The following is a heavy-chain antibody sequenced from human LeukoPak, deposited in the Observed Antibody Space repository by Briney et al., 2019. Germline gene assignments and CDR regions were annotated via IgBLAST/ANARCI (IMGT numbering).Heavy chain of an antibody. D-gene: IGHD3-3*01. CDR1: GGSISSYY. Sequence: PSETLSLTCTVSGGSISSYYWSWIRQPPGKGLEWIGYIYYSGSTYYNPSLKSQVTISVDTSKNQFSLKLSSVTAADTAVYYCARGGYDFWSGGVDAFDIWGQGTMVTVSS. CDR3: ARGGYDFWSGGVDAFDI. CDR2: IYYSGST. J-gene: IGHJ3*02. V-gene: IGHV4-59*12.